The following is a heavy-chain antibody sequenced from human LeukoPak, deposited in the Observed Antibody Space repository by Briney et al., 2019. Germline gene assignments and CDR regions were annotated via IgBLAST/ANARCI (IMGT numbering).Heavy chain of an antibody. Sequence: PGGSLRLSCAASGFTFSDCYMSWFRQAPGKGLEWVSYISGSGSTIFYADSVKGRFTISGDNAKNSLYLQMNSLRAEDTAVYYCARDVEYCSGGNCYYFDYWGQGTLVTVSS. D-gene: IGHD2-15*01. CDR2: ISGSGSTI. J-gene: IGHJ4*02. CDR1: GFTFSDCY. CDR3: ARDVEYCSGGNCYYFDY. V-gene: IGHV3-11*01.